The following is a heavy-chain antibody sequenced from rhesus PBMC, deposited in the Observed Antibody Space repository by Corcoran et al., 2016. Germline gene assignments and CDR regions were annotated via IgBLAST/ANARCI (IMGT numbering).Heavy chain of an antibody. Sequence: QVQLQESGPAGVKPSETLSLTCAVSGGSISSSHWGSWVRPSPGKGLEWIGGIYGSGGSTEYNPSLKSRVTISIDTSKNQFSLKLSSVTAADTAVYYCARQVTSHFDYWGQGVLVTVSS. CDR2: IYGSGGST. CDR1: GGSISSSHW. CDR3: ARQVTSHFDY. D-gene: IGHD3-9*01. V-gene: IGHV4-93*02. J-gene: IGHJ4*01.